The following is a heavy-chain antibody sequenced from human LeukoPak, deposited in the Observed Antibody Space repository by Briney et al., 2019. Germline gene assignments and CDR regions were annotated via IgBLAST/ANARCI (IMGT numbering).Heavy chain of an antibody. CDR1: GFTFSSYG. V-gene: IGHV3-33*05. D-gene: IGHD2-15*01. J-gene: IGHJ3*02. CDR3: ARDFGTPAYCSGGRCYGAFDI. Sequence: QAGGSLRLSCAASGFTFSSYGVHWVRQAPGKGLEWVAFISYDGSNRYYADSVKGRFPISRDNSKNTLYLQMNSLRAEDTALYYCARDFGTPAYCSGGRCYGAFDIWGQGTMVTVSS. CDR2: ISYDGSNR.